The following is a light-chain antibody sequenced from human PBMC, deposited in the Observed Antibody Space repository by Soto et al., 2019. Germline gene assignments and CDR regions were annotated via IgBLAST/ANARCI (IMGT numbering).Light chain of an antibody. Sequence: QSALTQPPSVSGSPGQSVTISCTGTSSDVGTYNRVSWYQQPPGTAPKLMIYEVSNRPSGVPDRFSGSKSGNTASLTISGLQADDEADYYCSSYTSSSTVVFGGATKVTVL. CDR1: SSDVGTYNR. CDR3: SSYTSSSTVV. V-gene: IGLV2-18*02. J-gene: IGLJ2*01. CDR2: EVS.